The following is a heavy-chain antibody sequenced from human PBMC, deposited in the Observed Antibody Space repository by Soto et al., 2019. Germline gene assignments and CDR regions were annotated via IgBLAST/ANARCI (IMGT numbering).Heavy chain of an antibody. Sequence: QVQLVQSGAEVKRPGSSVKISCKTSGGTVTSYAISWVRQAPGHGLEWMGAIIPIFDSVKYAKKFRGRVTIAADEYTRTVYMELGSLKSEDSAVYYCARGSYSSISWELDSHYYHALGVWGQGTTVTVSS. D-gene: IGHD6-13*01. CDR1: GGTVTSYA. J-gene: IGHJ6*02. CDR2: IIPIFDSV. CDR3: ARGSYSSISWELDSHYYHALGV. V-gene: IGHV1-69*01.